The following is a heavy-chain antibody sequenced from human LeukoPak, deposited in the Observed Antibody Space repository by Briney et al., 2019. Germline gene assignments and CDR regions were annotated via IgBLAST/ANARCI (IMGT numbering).Heavy chain of an antibody. D-gene: IGHD1-26*01. CDR2: INSDGSST. J-gene: IGHJ4*02. CDR1: GFTSSSYW. Sequence: GGSLRLSCAASGFTSSSYWMHWVRRAPGKGLVWVSRINSDGSSTDYVDSVKGRFTISRGSARDTVYLQMNSLRAEDTAVYYCASRWELLHWGQGTLVTVSS. V-gene: IGHV3-74*01. CDR3: ASRWELLH.